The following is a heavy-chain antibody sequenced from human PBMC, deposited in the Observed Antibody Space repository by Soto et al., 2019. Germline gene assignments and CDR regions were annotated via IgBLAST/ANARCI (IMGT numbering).Heavy chain of an antibody. V-gene: IGHV2-26*01. CDR2: IVSPYEK. D-gene: IGHD2-15*01. J-gene: IGHJ1*01. CDR3: ARFSEGGPFFRT. CDR1: GFSVGNTKLG. Sequence: HVTLKASGPVLVKPTETLTLICTVSGFSVGNTKLGVCLILQPPGKALEWLAHIVSPYEKSYNTSLKSRVTNPKDTPASQVVLTLANGDSVDTAKFFCARFSEGGPFFRTRGQASPVTVSS.